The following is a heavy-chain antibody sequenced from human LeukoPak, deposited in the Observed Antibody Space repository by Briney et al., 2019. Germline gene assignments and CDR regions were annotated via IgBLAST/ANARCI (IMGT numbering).Heavy chain of an antibody. J-gene: IGHJ6*03. CDR2: IYSGGST. Sequence: PGGSLRLSCAASGFTVSSNYMSWVRQAPGKGLEWVSVIYSGGSTYYADSVKGRFTISRDNSKNTLYLQMNSLRAEDTAVYYCAREQSYYPYMDVWGKGTPVTVSS. D-gene: IGHD3-10*01. CDR3: AREQSYYPYMDV. V-gene: IGHV3-53*01. CDR1: GFTVSSNY.